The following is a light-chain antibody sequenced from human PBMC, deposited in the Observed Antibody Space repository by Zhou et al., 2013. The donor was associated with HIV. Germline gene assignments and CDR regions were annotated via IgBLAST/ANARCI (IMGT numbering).Light chain of an antibody. CDR3: QQYYSYPQM. CDR1: QGINTY. J-gene: IGKJ1*01. Sequence: IQMTQSPSSVSASTGDRVTITCRASQGINTYLAWYQQKPGTAPRLLISAASTLEAGVPSRFSGSGSGTDFTLTISCLQSEDFATYYCQQYYSYPQMFGQGTKVEI. V-gene: IGKV1-8*01. CDR2: AAS.